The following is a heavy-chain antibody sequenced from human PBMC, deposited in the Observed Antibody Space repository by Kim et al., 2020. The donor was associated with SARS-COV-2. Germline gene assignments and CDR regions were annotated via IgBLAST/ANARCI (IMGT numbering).Heavy chain of an antibody. CDR2: ISGSGGST. Sequence: GGSLRLSCAASGFTFSSYAMSWVRQAPGKGLEWVSAISGSGGSTYYADSVKGRFTISRDNSKNTLYLQMNSLRAEDTAVYYCAGGRITMVRGSTPWAFDIWGQGTMVTVSS. CDR3: AGGRITMVRGSTPWAFDI. CDR1: GFTFSSYA. V-gene: IGHV3-23*01. D-gene: IGHD3-10*01. J-gene: IGHJ3*02.